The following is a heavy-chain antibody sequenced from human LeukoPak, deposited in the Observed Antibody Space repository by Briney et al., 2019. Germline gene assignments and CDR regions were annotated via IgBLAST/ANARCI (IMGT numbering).Heavy chain of an antibody. CDR3: ARDPSRVGARPFDY. Sequence: GGSLRLSCAASGFTFSSYAMPWVRQAPGKGLEWVAVISYDGSNKYYADSVKGRFTISRDNSKNTLYLQMNSLRAEDTAVYYCARDPSRVGARPFDYWGQGTLVTVSS. V-gene: IGHV3-30-3*01. D-gene: IGHD1-26*01. J-gene: IGHJ4*02. CDR1: GFTFSSYA. CDR2: ISYDGSNK.